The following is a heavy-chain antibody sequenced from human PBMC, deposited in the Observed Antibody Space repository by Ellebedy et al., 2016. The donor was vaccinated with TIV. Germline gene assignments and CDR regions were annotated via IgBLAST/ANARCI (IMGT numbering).Heavy chain of an antibody. Sequence: SETLSLTCVVSGFPISTGNYWGWIRQSPGKGLEWIGSVSHTGTTYYNPSLKSRVTISLDTSRNQFSLNLGSVTAADTAIYYCARDDAGGSFPDAWGQGTLVTISS. J-gene: IGHJ5*02. D-gene: IGHD1-26*01. CDR1: GFPISTGNY. V-gene: IGHV4-38-2*02. CDR3: ARDDAGGSFPDA. CDR2: VSHTGTT.